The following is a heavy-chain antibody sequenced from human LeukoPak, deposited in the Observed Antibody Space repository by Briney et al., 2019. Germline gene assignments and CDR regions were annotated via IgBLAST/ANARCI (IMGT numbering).Heavy chain of an antibody. CDR3: ASASVEYGSGYYEAGENVDY. Sequence: GGSLRLSCAASGFTFSSYAMHWVRQAPGKGLEWVAVISYDGSNKYYADSVKGRFTISRDNSKNTLYLQMNSLRAEDTAVYYCASASVEYGSGYYEAGENVDYWGQGTLVTVSS. D-gene: IGHD3-22*01. V-gene: IGHV3-30*04. CDR2: ISYDGSNK. CDR1: GFTFSSYA. J-gene: IGHJ4*02.